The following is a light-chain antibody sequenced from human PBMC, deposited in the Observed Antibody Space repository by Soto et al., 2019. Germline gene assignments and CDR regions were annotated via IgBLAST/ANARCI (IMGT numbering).Light chain of an antibody. J-gene: IGLJ3*02. CDR1: SGHSNYA. Sequence: QPVLTQSPSASASLGASVKLTCTLSSGHSNYAIAWHQQQPEKGPRYLMKLNSDGSHSKGDGIPDRFSGSSSGAERYLTISSLQSEDEADYYCQTWGTGTPWVFGGGTTLTVL. V-gene: IGLV4-69*01. CDR2: LNSDGSH. CDR3: QTWGTGTPWV.